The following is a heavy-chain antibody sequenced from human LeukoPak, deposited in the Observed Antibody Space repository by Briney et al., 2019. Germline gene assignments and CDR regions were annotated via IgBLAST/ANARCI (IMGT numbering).Heavy chain of an antibody. Sequence: PSQTLSLTCAISGDSVSSNSAAWNWIRQAPSRGLESLGRTYYKSKWYNDYAVSVKSRITINPDTSKNQFSLQLNAATPEDTAVYYCARDEWLVRGGGFDYWGQGTLVTVSS. V-gene: IGHV6-1*01. D-gene: IGHD6-19*01. J-gene: IGHJ4*02. CDR3: ARDEWLVRGGGFDY. CDR1: GDSVSSNSAA. CDR2: TYYKSKWYN.